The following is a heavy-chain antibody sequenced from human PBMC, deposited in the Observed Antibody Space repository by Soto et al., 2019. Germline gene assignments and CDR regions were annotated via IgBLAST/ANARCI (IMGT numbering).Heavy chain of an antibody. Sequence: PSETLSLTCAVYGGSFSGYYWTWIRQPPGTGLEWIGEINHSGSTNYNPSLKSRVTISVDTSKNQFSLKLTSVTAEDTAVYYCASGTYYYGSGSYYSPFDYWGQGTLVTVSS. CDR3: ASGTYYYGSGSYYSPFDY. CDR2: INHSGST. D-gene: IGHD3-10*01. CDR1: GGSFSGYY. V-gene: IGHV4-34*01. J-gene: IGHJ4*02.